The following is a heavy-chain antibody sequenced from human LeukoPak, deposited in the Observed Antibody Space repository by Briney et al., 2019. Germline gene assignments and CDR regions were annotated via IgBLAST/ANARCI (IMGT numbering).Heavy chain of an antibody. CDR2: INHSGST. D-gene: IGHD3-3*01. Sequence: SETLSLTCAVYGGSFSGYYWSWIRQPPGKGLEWIGEINHSGSTNYNPSLKSRVTISVDTSKNQFSLKLSSVTAADTAVYYCARGWSRYYGMDVCGKGTTVTVSS. CDR1: GGSFSGYY. J-gene: IGHJ6*04. CDR3: ARGWSRYYGMDV. V-gene: IGHV4-34*01.